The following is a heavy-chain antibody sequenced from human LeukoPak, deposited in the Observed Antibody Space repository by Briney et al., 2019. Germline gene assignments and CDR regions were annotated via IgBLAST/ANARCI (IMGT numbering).Heavy chain of an antibody. CDR3: ARRYCSSARCHSYFDY. D-gene: IGHD2-2*01. Sequence: PSETLSLTCIVSGGSISSYYWSWIRQPPGKGLEWIGNIYSSGSNNYNPSLKSRVTISVDTPKNQFSLKLSSVTAADTAVYYCARRYCSSARCHSYFDYWGQGTLVTVSS. CDR1: GGSISSYY. J-gene: IGHJ4*02. V-gene: IGHV4-4*09. CDR2: IYSSGSN.